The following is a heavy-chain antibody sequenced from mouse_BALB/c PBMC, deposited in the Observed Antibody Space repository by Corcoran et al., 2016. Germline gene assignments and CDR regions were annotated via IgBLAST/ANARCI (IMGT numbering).Heavy chain of an antibody. V-gene: IGHV1S34*01. CDR1: GYSFTGYY. CDR2: ISCYNGAT. Sequence: LVKTGASVKISCKASGYSFTGYYMHWVEQSHGKSLEWIGYISCYNGATSYNQKFKGKATFTVDTSSSTAYMQFNSLTSEDSAVYYCAYGYDLFYAMDYWGQGTSVTVSS. CDR3: AYGYDLFYAMDY. J-gene: IGHJ4*01. D-gene: IGHD2-2*01.